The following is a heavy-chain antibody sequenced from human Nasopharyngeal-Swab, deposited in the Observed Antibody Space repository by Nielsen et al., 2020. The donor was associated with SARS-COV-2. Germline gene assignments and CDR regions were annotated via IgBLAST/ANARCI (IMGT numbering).Heavy chain of an antibody. CDR1: GFTFTSSA. V-gene: IGHV1-58*01. CDR2: IVVGSGNT. J-gene: IGHJ4*02. Sequence: SVKVSCKASGFTFTSSAVQWVRQARGQRLEWIGWIVVGSGNTNYAQKFQERVTITRDMSTSTAYMELSSLRSEDTAVYYCAADRRYDFWSGYPALDYWGQGTLVTVSS. D-gene: IGHD3-3*01. CDR3: AADRRYDFWSGYPALDY.